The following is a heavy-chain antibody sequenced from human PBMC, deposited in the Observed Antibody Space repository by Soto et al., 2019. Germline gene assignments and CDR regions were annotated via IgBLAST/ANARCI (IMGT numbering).Heavy chain of an antibody. CDR1: GFTFSSYG. J-gene: IGHJ4*02. Sequence: HPGGSLRLSCAASGFTFSSYGMHWVRQAPGKGLEWVAVIWYDGSNKYYADSVKGRFTISRDNSKNTLYLQMNSLRAEDTAVYYCARDDNRHDYGDPKLIDYWGQGTLVTVSS. D-gene: IGHD4-17*01. CDR3: ARDDNRHDYGDPKLIDY. CDR2: IWYDGSNK. V-gene: IGHV3-33*01.